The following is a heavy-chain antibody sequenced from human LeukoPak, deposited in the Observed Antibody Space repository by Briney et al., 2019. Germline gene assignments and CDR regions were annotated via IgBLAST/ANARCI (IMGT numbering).Heavy chain of an antibody. CDR3: ARGGLNYGDYKYYYFYGMDV. V-gene: IGHV3-13*05. CDR1: GFTFSSYD. J-gene: IGHJ6*04. D-gene: IGHD4-17*01. CDR2: IGTAGDP. Sequence: GGSLRLSCAASGFTFSSYDMHWVRQATGKGLEWVSAIGTAGDPYYPGSVKGRFTISRENAKNSLCLQMNSLRAGDTAVYYCARGGLNYGDYKYYYFYGMDVWGKGTTVTVSS.